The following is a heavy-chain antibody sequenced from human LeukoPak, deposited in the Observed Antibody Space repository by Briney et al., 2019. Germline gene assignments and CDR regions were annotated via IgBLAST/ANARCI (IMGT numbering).Heavy chain of an antibody. D-gene: IGHD3-16*01. CDR1: GGSISSHY. CDR2: IYYSGST. V-gene: IGHV4-59*11. CDR3: ARDPDYGWFDP. Sequence: SETLSLTCTVSGGSISSHYWSWIRQPPGKGLEWIGYIYYSGSTNYNPSLKSRVTISVDRSKNQFSLKLSSVTAADTAVYYCARDPDYGWFDPWGQGTLVTVSS. J-gene: IGHJ5*02.